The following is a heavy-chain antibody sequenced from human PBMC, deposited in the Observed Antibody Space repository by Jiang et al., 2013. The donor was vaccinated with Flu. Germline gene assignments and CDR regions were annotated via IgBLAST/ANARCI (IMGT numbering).Heavy chain of an antibody. CDR3: ARDTDGVLLWFAETKDYFDY. D-gene: IGHD3-10*01. Sequence: VQLVESGGGLVQPGGSLRLSCAASGFTFSSYAMSWVRQAPGKGLEWVSSISSSSSYIYYADSVKGRFTISRDNAKNSLYLQMNSLRAEDTAVYYCARDTDGVLLWFAETKDYFDYWGQGTLVTVSS. CDR1: GFTFSSYA. J-gene: IGHJ4*02. V-gene: IGHV3-21*01. CDR2: ISSSSSYI.